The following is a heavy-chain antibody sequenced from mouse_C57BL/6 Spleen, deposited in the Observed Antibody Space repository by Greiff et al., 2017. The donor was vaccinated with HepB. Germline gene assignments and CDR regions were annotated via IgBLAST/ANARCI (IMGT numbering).Heavy chain of an antibody. Sequence: EVKLMESGGGLVKPGGSLKLSCAASGFTFSDYGMHWVRQAPEKGLEWVAYISSGSSTIYYADTVKGRFTISRDNAKNTLFLQRTSLRSEDTAMYYCARGPLDYWGQGTTLTVSS. CDR3: ARGPLDY. J-gene: IGHJ2*01. CDR2: ISSGSSTI. V-gene: IGHV5-17*01. CDR1: GFTFSDYG.